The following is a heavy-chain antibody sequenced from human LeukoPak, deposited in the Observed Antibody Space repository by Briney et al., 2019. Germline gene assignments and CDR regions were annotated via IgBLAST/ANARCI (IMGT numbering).Heavy chain of an antibody. V-gene: IGHV3-9*01. CDR2: INWNSDTK. J-gene: IGHJ6*02. D-gene: IGHD4-23*01. Sequence: GGSLRLACVGAGFAFHNYAMHWVRRPPGKGLEWVSAINWNSDTKAYADSVKGRFTISRDRARNSLYLQMDSLRPEDTALYYCAKDTGGNGAYFYAMDVWGQGTSVTVSS. CDR1: GFAFHNYA. CDR3: AKDTGGNGAYFYAMDV.